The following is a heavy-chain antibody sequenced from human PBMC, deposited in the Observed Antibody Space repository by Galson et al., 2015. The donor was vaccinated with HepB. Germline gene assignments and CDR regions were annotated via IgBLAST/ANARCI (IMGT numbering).Heavy chain of an antibody. CDR2: ISATSRSI. J-gene: IGHJ6*02. CDR3: ARVYDGDDAGEDYGMDV. Sequence: SLRLSCAGSGFTFSSHFMNGVRQAPGKGLEWVAYISATSRSIYYADSVKGRFSISRDNGKNSLYLQMNSLRAEDTAVYYCARVYDGDDAGEDYGMDVWGPGATVTVSS. D-gene: IGHD4-17*01. CDR1: GFTFSSHF. V-gene: IGHV3-48*01.